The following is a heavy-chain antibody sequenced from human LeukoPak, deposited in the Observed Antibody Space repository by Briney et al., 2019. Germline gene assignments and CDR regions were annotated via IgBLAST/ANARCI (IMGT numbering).Heavy chain of an antibody. CDR1: GFTFSSYA. CDR3: AKYSSGWCFEY. D-gene: IGHD6-19*01. CDR2: ISASGGST. V-gene: IGHV3-23*01. J-gene: IGHJ4*02. Sequence: PGGSLRLSCAASGFTFSSYAMSWVRQAPGKGLEWVSGISASGGSTYYADSVKGRFTISRDNSKNTLYLQMNSLRAEDTAVYNCAKYSSGWCFEYWGQGTLVTVSS.